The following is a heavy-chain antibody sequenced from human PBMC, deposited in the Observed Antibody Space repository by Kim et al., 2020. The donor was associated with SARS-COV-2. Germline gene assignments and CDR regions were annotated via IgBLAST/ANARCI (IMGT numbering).Heavy chain of an antibody. CDR1: GFTFSSYG. J-gene: IGHJ4*02. Sequence: GGSLRLSCAASGFTFSSYGMHWVRQAPGKGLEWVAVISYDGSNKYYADSVKGRFTISRDNSKNTLYLQMNSLRAEDTAVYYCAKERVDSYGIFDYWGQGT. CDR2: ISYDGSNK. D-gene: IGHD5-18*01. V-gene: IGHV3-30*18. CDR3: AKERVDSYGIFDY.